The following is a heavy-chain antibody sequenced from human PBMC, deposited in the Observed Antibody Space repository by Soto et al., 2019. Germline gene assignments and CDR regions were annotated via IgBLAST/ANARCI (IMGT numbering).Heavy chain of an antibody. Sequence: QVQLVESGGGVVQPGRSLRLSCAASGTFFTNYGMHWVRQAPGKGPEWVALIAHDGSRQYYRDSVKGRFTITRDNYKNTLYLQMNRLRVEDTAVYYCAKDHIPRGSSGALDMWGQGTMVTVSS. D-gene: IGHD1-26*01. J-gene: IGHJ3*02. CDR2: IAHDGSRQ. V-gene: IGHV3-30*18. CDR3: AKDHIPRGSSGALDM. CDR1: GTFFTNYG.